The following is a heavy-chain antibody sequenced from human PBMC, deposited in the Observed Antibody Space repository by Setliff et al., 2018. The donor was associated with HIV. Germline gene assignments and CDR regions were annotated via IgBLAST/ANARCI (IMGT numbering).Heavy chain of an antibody. CDR1: GFIFKTYW. CDR3: ARHSDWYGNDAFDI. D-gene: IGHD6-19*01. V-gene: IGHV3-74*01. J-gene: IGHJ3*02. Sequence: GGSLRLSCAASGFIFKTYWMHWVRQVPGKGLVWVSRISEQGGITDYADSVKGRFTISRDNAKNTLYLQMNSLRGEDTAVYYCARHSDWYGNDAFDIWGQGTRVTVSS. CDR2: ISEQGGIT.